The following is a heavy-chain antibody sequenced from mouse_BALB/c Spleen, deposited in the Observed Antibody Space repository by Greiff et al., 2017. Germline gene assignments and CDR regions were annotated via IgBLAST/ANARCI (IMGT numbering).Heavy chain of an antibody. D-gene: IGHD1-1*01. J-gene: IGHJ2*01. CDR3: ARDYYGSGY. CDR2: IYPGSGST. Sequence: VQLQQSGPELVKPGASVKMSCKASGYTFTDYVISWVKQRTGQGLEWIGEIYPGSGSTYYNEKFKGKATLTADKSSNTAYMQLSSLTSEDSAVYFCARDYYGSGYWGQGTTLTVSS. CDR1: GYTFTDYV. V-gene: IGHV1-77*01.